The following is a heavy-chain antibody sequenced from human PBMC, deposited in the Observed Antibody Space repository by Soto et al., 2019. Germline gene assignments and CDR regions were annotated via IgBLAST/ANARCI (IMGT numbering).Heavy chain of an antibody. CDR1: GGTFSSYA. CDR2: IIPIFGTA. J-gene: IGHJ6*02. CDR3: ARVLVRGDPVLLDYYYYGMDV. Sequence: QVQLVQSGAEVKKPGSSVKVSCKASGGTFSSYAISWVRQAPGQGLEWMGGIIPIFGTANYAQKFQGRVTITADESTSTAYMELSSLRSEDTAVYYCARVLVRGDPVLLDYYYYGMDVWGQGTTVTVSS. V-gene: IGHV1-69*01. D-gene: IGHD3-10*01.